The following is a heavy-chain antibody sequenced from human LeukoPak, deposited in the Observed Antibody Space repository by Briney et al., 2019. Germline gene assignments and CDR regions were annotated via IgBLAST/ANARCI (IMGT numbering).Heavy chain of an antibody. Sequence: ASVKVSCKVSGYTVTDLSIHWVRQAPGEGLGWMGGFDPEEGNTIYAQKFQGRVTVTGDTSTDTTYMELSSLRSENTAGYYCAALFIPDALDIWGQGTRVTVSS. J-gene: IGHJ3*02. V-gene: IGHV1-24*01. CDR2: FDPEEGNT. D-gene: IGHD3-10*01. CDR1: GYTVTDLS. CDR3: AALFIPDALDI.